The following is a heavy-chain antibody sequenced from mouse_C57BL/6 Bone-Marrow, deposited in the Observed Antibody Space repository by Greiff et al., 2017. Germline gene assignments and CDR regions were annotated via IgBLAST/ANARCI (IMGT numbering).Heavy chain of an antibody. V-gene: IGHV5-6*01. D-gene: IGHD2-3*01. CDR1: GFTFSSHG. Sequence: EVHLVESGGDLVKPGGSLKLSCAASGFTFSSHGMSWVRQTPDKRLEWVATISSGGSYTYYPDSVKGRFTISRDNAKNTLYLQMSSLKSEDTAMYYCARRDGYSERFAYWGQGTLVTVSA. J-gene: IGHJ3*01. CDR3: ARRDGYSERFAY. CDR2: ISSGGSYT.